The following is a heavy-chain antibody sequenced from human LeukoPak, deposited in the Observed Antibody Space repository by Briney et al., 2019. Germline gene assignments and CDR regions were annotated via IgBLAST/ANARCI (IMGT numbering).Heavy chain of an antibody. CDR2: IRHDGSDK. V-gene: IGHV3-7*01. CDR3: ARGRYNFDY. D-gene: IGHD5-12*01. CDR1: GFTFSNYW. Sequence: PGGSLRLSCAASGFTFSNYWMTWVRQAPGKGLEWEANIRHDGSDKNYVDSVKGRFTMSRDNAKNSMFLQMNSLRAEDTAVYYCARGRYNFDYWGQGTLVTVSS. J-gene: IGHJ4*02.